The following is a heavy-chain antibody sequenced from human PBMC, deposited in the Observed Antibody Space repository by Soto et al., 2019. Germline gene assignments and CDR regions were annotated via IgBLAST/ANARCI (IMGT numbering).Heavy chain of an antibody. J-gene: IGHJ6*02. D-gene: IGHD3-10*01. CDR3: AKDQQYYYGSGRYYYYYGMDV. CDR1: GFTFSSYG. V-gene: IGHV3-30*18. CDR2: ISYDGSNK. Sequence: GGSLRLSCAASGFTFSSYGMHWVRQAPGKGLEWVAVISYDGSNKYYADSVKGRFTISRDNSKNTLYLQMNSLRAEDTAVYYCAKDQQYYYGSGRYYYYYGMDVWGQGTSVTVSS.